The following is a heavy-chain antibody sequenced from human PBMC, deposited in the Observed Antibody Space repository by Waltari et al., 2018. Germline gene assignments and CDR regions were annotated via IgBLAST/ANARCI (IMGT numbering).Heavy chain of an antibody. J-gene: IGHJ6*02. CDR3: AKDHYSSSWYEWYYYGMDV. Sequence: EVQLVESGGGLVQPGRSLRLSCAASGFTFDDYAMHWVRQAPGKGLEWVSGISWNSGSIGYADSVKGRFTISRDNAKNSLYLQMNSLRAEDTALYYCAKDHYSSSWYEWYYYGMDVWGQGTTVTVSS. V-gene: IGHV3-9*01. D-gene: IGHD6-13*01. CDR1: GFTFDDYA. CDR2: ISWNSGSI.